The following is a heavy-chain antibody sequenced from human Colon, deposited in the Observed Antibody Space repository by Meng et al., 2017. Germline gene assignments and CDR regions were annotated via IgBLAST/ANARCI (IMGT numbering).Heavy chain of an antibody. D-gene: IGHD3-22*01. Sequence: GSLRLSCTVSGGSISSSSYYWGWIRQPPGKGLEWIGSIYYSGSTYYNPSLKSRVTISVDTSKNQFSLKLSSVTAADTAVYYCARDLPAPYYYDSSGFSAFDIWGQGTMVTVSS. CDR2: IYYSGST. CDR1: GGSISSSSYY. V-gene: IGHV4-39*07. J-gene: IGHJ3*02. CDR3: ARDLPAPYYYDSSGFSAFDI.